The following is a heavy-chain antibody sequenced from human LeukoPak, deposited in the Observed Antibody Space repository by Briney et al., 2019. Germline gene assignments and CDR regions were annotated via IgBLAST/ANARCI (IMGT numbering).Heavy chain of an antibody. V-gene: IGHV4-59*01. CDR1: GGSISSYY. J-gene: IGHJ4*02. Sequence: SETLSLTCTVSGGSISSYYWSWIRQPPGKGLEWIGYIYYSGSTNYNPSLKSRVTISVDTSKNQFSLKLSSVTAADTAVYYCARDCGGDCYSSGLDYWGQGTLVTVSS. CDR2: IYYSGST. D-gene: IGHD2-21*02. CDR3: ARDCGGDCYSSGLDY.